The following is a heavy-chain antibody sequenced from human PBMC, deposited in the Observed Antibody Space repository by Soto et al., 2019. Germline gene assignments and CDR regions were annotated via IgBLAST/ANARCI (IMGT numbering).Heavy chain of an antibody. J-gene: IGHJ3*01. CDR2: IIPIFGTA. D-gene: IGHD1-26*01. Sequence: ASVKVSCKASGGTFSSYAIIWVRQAPGQGLEWMGGIIPIFGTANYAQKFLGRVTITADGSTSTTDIELSSMSYEDTAVYYCTSRWVVDSATYQKGSSGAFDLWGQGTMVTVSS. V-gene: IGHV1-69*13. CDR1: GGTFSSYA. CDR3: TSRWVVDSATYQKGSSGAFDL.